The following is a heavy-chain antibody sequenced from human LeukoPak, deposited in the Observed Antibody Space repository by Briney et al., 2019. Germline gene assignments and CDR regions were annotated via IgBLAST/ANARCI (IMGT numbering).Heavy chain of an antibody. V-gene: IGHV4-38-2*02. Sequence: SETLSLTCTVSGYSISSGYYWGWIRQPPGKGLEWIGSIYHSGSTNYNPSLKSRVTISVDTSKNQFSLKLSSVTAADTAVYYCARGGIAARRFDYWGQGTLVTVSS. J-gene: IGHJ4*02. CDR2: IYHSGST. CDR1: GYSISSGYY. D-gene: IGHD6-6*01. CDR3: ARGGIAARRFDY.